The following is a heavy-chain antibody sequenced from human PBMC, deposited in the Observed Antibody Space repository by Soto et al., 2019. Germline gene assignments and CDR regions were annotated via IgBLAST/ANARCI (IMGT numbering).Heavy chain of an antibody. CDR1: GGSFSGYY. Sequence: PSETLSLTCAVYGGSFSGYYWSWIRQPPGKGLEWIGEINHSGSTNYNPSLKSRVTISVDTSKNQFSLKLSSVTAADTAVYYCARGPTRLRGSYRYYYYYMDVWGKGTTVTVSS. J-gene: IGHJ6*03. V-gene: IGHV4-34*01. CDR2: INHSGST. D-gene: IGHD3-16*02. CDR3: ARGPTRLRGSYRYYYYYMDV.